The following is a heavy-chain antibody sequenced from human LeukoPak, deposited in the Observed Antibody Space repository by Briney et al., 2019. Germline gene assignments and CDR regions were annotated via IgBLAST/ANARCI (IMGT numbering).Heavy chain of an antibody. D-gene: IGHD3-16*01. J-gene: IGHJ4*02. Sequence: SKTLSLTCSVSGGSISSYYWSWIRQPAGKGLECIGRIYTSGTTDYNPSLMSRVTMSVDTSKNQFSLKLSSVIAADTAVYYCARGGTNFDYWGQGTLVTVSS. V-gene: IGHV4-4*07. CDR1: GGSISSYY. CDR3: ARGGTNFDY. CDR2: IYTSGTT.